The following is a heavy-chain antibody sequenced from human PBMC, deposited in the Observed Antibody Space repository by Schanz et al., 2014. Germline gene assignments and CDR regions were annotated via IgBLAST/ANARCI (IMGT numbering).Heavy chain of an antibody. CDR3: ARGPTTGAFDI. Sequence: QVQLVQSGAEVKKPGASVKLSCKASGYTFTSYYIHWFRQAPGQGLEWMGLINPSVGNTNYAQKFRGRVSMTRNTSASTVYRELRSLRTEDSAVYSCARGPTTGAFDIWGQGTMVTVSS. CDR2: INPSVGNT. CDR1: GYTFTSYY. V-gene: IGHV1-46*03. J-gene: IGHJ3*02. D-gene: IGHD4-17*01.